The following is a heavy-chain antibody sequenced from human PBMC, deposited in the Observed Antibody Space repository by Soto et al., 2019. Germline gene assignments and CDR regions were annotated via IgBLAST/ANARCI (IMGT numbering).Heavy chain of an antibody. CDR2: ISAYNENT. V-gene: IGHV1-18*01. Sequence: GASVKVSCKASGYSFSRYGISWVRQAPGQGLEWMGWISAYNENTKYAQKFQGRVTMTTDTSTSTAYMELRSLTSDDTAMYYCAREGFCSSGSCALYSHDFFGMDVWGQGTTVTVSS. D-gene: IGHD2-15*01. J-gene: IGHJ6*02. CDR3: AREGFCSSGSCALYSHDFFGMDV. CDR1: GYSFSRYG.